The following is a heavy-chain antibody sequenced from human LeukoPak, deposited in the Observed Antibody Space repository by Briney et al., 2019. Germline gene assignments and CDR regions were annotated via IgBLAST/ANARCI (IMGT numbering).Heavy chain of an antibody. V-gene: IGHV3-23*01. D-gene: IGHD2-15*01. Sequence: GGSLRLSCAASGFTFSSYAVSWVRQAPGKGLEWVSAISGSGGSTYYADSVKGRFTISRDNSKNTLYLQMNSLRAEDTAVYYCAKARYCSGGSCYTVVDYWGRGTLVTVSS. J-gene: IGHJ4*02. CDR2: ISGSGGST. CDR3: AKARYCSGGSCYTVVDY. CDR1: GFTFSSYA.